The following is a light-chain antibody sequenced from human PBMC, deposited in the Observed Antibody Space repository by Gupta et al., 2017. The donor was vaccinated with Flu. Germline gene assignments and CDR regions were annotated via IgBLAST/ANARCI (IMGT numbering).Light chain of an antibody. V-gene: IGKV3-20*01. CDR3: QHEGNSSFT. CDR2: GAS. J-gene: IGKJ3*01. Sequence: GTLYLPPGERATRSCRARQSIRRSYLAWYQQKPGQAPRLLIYGASSRATGVPDRFSGSGSGTXFTLTIXRREPEDFAVYYWQHEGNSSFTFGXGTKVDIK. CDR1: QSIRRSY.